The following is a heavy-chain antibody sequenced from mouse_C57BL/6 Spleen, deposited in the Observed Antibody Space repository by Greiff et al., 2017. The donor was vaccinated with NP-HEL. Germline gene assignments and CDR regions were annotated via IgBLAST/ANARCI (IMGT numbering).Heavy chain of an antibody. J-gene: IGHJ3*01. V-gene: IGHV1-15*01. Sequence: VQRVESGAELVRPGASVTLSCKASGYTFTDYEMHWVKQTPVHGLEWIGAIDPETGGTAYNQKFKGKAILTADKSSSTAYMELRSLTSEDSAVYYGTRHYGNPWFAYWGQGTLVTVSA. CDR1: GYTFTDYE. CDR2: IDPETGGT. D-gene: IGHD2-1*01. CDR3: TRHYGNPWFAY.